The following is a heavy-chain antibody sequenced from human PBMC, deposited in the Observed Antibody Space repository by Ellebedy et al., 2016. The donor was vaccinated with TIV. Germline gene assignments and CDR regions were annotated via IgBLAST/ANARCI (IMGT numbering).Heavy chain of an antibody. V-gene: IGHV3-7*03. CDR1: GFTFSSYW. CDR3: ARGLDRDHCDY. J-gene: IGHJ4*02. Sequence: PGGSLRLSCAASGFTFSSYWMSRVRQAPGKGLEWVANIKQDGSEKYYVDSVKGRFTISRDNAKNSLYLQMSSLRAEDTAVYYCARGLDRDHCDYWGQGTLVTVSS. CDR2: IKQDGSEK. D-gene: IGHD3/OR15-3a*01.